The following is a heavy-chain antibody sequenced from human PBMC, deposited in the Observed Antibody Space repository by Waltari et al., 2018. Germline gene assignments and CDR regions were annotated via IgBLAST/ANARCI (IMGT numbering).Heavy chain of an antibody. D-gene: IGHD2-8*01. CDR2: SDPSDPDT. CDR3: ARRLMVAGNVVVDFFDS. Sequence: EVQFVQSRAEVKKPGESLKISCQGPDYIFTNYWITWVRQMPGRSPEWMGPSDPSDPDTSYSPSFQGQVIISADKSISTVYLQWSSLKASDSAMYYCARRLMVAGNVVVDFFDSWGQGTLVTVSS. V-gene: IGHV5-51*01. J-gene: IGHJ4*02. CDR1: DYIFTNYW.